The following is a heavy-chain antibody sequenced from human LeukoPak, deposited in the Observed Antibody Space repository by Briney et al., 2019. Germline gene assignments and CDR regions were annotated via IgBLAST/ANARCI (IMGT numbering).Heavy chain of an antibody. J-gene: IGHJ3*02. CDR3: AKEEAVAGNAFDI. D-gene: IGHD6-19*01. CDR2: IYSGGST. CDR1: GFTVSSNY. V-gene: IGHV3-66*01. Sequence: GGSLRLSCAASGFTVSSNYMSWVRQAPGKGLEWVSVIYSGGSTYYADSVKGRFTITRDNSKNTLYLQMNSLRAEDTAVYYCAKEEAVAGNAFDIWGQGTMVTVSS.